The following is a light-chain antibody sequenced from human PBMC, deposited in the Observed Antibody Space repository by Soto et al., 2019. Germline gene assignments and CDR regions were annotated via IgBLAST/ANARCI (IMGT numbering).Light chain of an antibody. V-gene: IGKV1-5*03. J-gene: IGKJ1*01. CDR3: QQYNSYSVT. Sequence: DIQMTQSPSTLSASVGDRVTITCRASQSISIWLARYQQKPGKAPKLLIYKASSLESGVPSRFSGSGSGTEFTLTISSLQPDDFATYYCQQYNSYSVTFGHGTKVDIK. CDR1: QSISIW. CDR2: KAS.